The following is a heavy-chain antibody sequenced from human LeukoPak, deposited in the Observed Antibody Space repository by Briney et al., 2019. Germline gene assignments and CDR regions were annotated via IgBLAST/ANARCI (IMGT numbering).Heavy chain of an antibody. Sequence: SVKVSCKASGGTFSSYAISWVRQAPGQGLEWMGGIIPIFGTANYAQKFRGRVTITADESTSTAYMELSSLRSEDTAVYYCARMRFYDFWSGYYWFDPWGQGTLVTVSS. V-gene: IGHV1-69*01. CDR3: ARMRFYDFWSGYYWFDP. CDR1: GGTFSSYA. D-gene: IGHD3-3*01. J-gene: IGHJ5*02. CDR2: IIPIFGTA.